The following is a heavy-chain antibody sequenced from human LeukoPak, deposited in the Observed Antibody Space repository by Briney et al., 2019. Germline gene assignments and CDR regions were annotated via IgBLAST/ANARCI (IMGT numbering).Heavy chain of an antibody. CDR3: ARMFRSSWYINWFDP. CDR2: IYYSGST. V-gene: IGHV4-39*01. Sequence: PSETLSLTCTVSGGSMSSSSYYWGWIRQPPGKGLEWIGSIYYSGSTYYNPSLKSRVTISVDTSKNQFSLKLSSVTAADTAMYYCARMFRSSWYINWFDPWGQGTLVTVSS. J-gene: IGHJ5*02. D-gene: IGHD6-13*01. CDR1: GGSMSSSSYY.